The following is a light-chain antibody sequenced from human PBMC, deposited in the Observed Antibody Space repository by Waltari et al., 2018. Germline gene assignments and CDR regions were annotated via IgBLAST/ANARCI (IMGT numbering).Light chain of an antibody. CDR2: SNN. J-gene: IGLJ2*01. V-gene: IGLV1-44*01. Sequence: QSVLTQPPSASGTPGQRVTISCSGSSPTIGSHTLNWYQQLPGTAPKLLIYSNNQRASGVPDRFSGSKSGTSASLAISGLQSEDEADYYCAAWDDSLNGVVFGGGTKLTVL. CDR3: AAWDDSLNGVV. CDR1: SPTIGSHT.